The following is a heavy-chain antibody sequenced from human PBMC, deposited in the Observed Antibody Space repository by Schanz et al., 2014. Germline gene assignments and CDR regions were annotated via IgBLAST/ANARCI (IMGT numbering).Heavy chain of an antibody. J-gene: IGHJ6*02. CDR3: AKDVRPVANTVHFYYMDV. CDR1: GFTFISYD. D-gene: IGHD6-19*01. V-gene: IGHV3-23*04. CDR2: INGNGGIT. Sequence: AQLVESGGGVVQPGRSLRLSCVASGFTFISYDIHWVRQAPGKGLEWVSAINGNGGITYYADSVKGRFTISRDNSKNTLYLQMNSLRAEDTAVYYCAKDVRPVANTVHFYYMDVWGQGTTVTVSS.